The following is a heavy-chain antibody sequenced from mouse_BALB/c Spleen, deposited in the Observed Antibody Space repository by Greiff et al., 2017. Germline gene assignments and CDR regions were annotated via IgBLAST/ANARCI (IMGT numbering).Heavy chain of an antibody. D-gene: IGHD2-14*01. Sequence: EVQLVESGGGLVQPGGSRKLSCAASGFTFSSFGMHWVRQAPEKGLEWVAYISSGSSTIYYADTVKGRFTISRDNPKNTLFLQMTSLRSEDTAMYYCASHRYAYYWGQGTTLTVSS. CDR3: ASHRYAYY. CDR1: GFTFSSFG. J-gene: IGHJ2*01. V-gene: IGHV5-17*02. CDR2: ISSGSSTI.